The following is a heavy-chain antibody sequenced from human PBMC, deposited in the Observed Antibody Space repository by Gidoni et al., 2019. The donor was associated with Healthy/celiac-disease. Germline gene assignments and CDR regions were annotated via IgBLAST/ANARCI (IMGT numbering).Heavy chain of an antibody. D-gene: IGHD6-25*01. CDR1: GGSFSGYY. V-gene: IGHV4-34*01. Sequence: QVQLQQWCAGLVKPSETLSLTCAVYGGSFSGYYWSWIRQPPGKGLEWIGEINHSGSTNYNPSLKSRVTISVDTSKNQFSLKLSSVTAADTAVYYCAREGAAAARSGGFDPWGQGTLVTVSS. CDR3: AREGAAAARSGGFDP. CDR2: INHSGST. J-gene: IGHJ5*02.